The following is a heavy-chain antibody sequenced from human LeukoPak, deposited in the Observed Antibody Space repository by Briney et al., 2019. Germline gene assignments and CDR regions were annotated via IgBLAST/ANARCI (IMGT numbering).Heavy chain of an antibody. CDR3: ARDTLASAGTGGYFDQ. V-gene: IGHV3-30-3*01. CDR1: GFTFSTYA. J-gene: IGHJ4*02. CDR2: ISYDGSNK. Sequence: SGGSLRLSCAASGFTFSTYAMHWVRQAPGKGLEWVAVISYDGSNKYYADSLKGRLSISRDNSKNTLYLQMNSLRAEDTAVYYCARDTLASAGTGGYFDQWGQGTLVTVSS. D-gene: IGHD6-13*01.